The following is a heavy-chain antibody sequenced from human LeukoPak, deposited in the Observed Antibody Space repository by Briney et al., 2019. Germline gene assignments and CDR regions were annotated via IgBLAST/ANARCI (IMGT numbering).Heavy chain of an antibody. CDR3: ANAPGYDFWSGPQRGGYY. Sequence: PGGSLRLSCAASGFTFSSYGMHWVRQAPGKGLEWVAAISYDGSNKYYADSVKGRFTISRDNSKNTLYLQMNSLRAEDTAVYYCANAPGYDFWSGPQRGGYYWGQGTLVTVSS. D-gene: IGHD3-3*01. J-gene: IGHJ4*02. CDR1: GFTFSSYG. V-gene: IGHV3-30*18. CDR2: ISYDGSNK.